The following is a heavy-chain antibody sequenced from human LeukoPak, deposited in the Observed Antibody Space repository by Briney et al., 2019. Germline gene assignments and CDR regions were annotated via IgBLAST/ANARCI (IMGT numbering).Heavy chain of an antibody. J-gene: IGHJ4*02. V-gene: IGHV1-8*01. CDR1: GYTFTRYD. CDR3: ASDIVVVPAAIPLGY. Sequence: ASVKVSCKASGYTFTRYDINWVRQAAGQGLEWMGWMNPNSGNTGYAQKFQGRVTMTRNTSISTAYMELSSLRSEDTAVYYCASDIVVVPAAIPLGYWGQGTLVTVSS. CDR2: MNPNSGNT. D-gene: IGHD2-2*02.